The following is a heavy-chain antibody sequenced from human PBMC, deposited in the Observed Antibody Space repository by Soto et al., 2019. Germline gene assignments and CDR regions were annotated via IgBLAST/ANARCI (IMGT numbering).Heavy chain of an antibody. D-gene: IGHD3-3*01. J-gene: IGHJ5*02. CDR1: GYTFTGNY. CDR2: INPNSGST. V-gene: IGHV1-2*04. CDR3: ARGHLITIFGVVIFDP. Sequence: ASVKVSCTDSGYTFTGNYMHWVRQAPGQGLEWMGWINPNSGSTNYAQKFQGWVTMTRDTSISTAYMELSRLRSDDTAVYYCARGHLITIFGVVIFDPWGQGTLVTVSS.